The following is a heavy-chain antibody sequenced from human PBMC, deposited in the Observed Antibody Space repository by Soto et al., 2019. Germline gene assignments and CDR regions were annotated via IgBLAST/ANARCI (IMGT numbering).Heavy chain of an antibody. J-gene: IGHJ4*02. CDR2: IYYSGST. Sequence: QLQLQESGPGLVKPSETLSLTCTVSGGSISSSSYYWGWIRQPPGKGLEWIGSIYYSGSTYYNPSLKGGVTISVDTSKNQFSLKLSSVTAADTAVYYCATLWFGEGNYWGQGTLVTVSS. CDR3: ATLWFGEGNY. D-gene: IGHD3-10*01. CDR1: GGSISSSSYY. V-gene: IGHV4-39*01.